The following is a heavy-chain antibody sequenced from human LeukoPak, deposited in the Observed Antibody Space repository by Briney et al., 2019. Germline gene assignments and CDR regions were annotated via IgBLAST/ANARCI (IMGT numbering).Heavy chain of an antibody. J-gene: IGHJ4*02. D-gene: IGHD3-10*01. V-gene: IGHV1-18*01. CDR3: ARSSHRDGDTFDY. CDR1: GNTFTNYG. Sequence: ASVKVSCKASGNTFTNYGISWVRQAPGQGLEWMGWISVYNGHTNYAQKLQGRVTMTTDPSTTTAYMELRSLRSDDTAVYYCARSSHRDGDTFDYWGQGTLVTVSS. CDR2: ISVYNGHT.